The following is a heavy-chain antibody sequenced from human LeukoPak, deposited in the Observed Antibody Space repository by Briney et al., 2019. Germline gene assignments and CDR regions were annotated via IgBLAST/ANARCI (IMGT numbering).Heavy chain of an antibody. J-gene: IGHJ4*02. CDR3: ARARGLGKLSFVY. V-gene: IGHV1-46*01. CDR2: INPSGGST. CDR1: GYTSTSYY. Sequence: ASASVSCTASGYTSTSYYMHCVRQAPRPGLEWMGIINPSGGSTSYAQKFRGRVTMTKDTSTSTVYMERSSLRSEATALYYGARARGLGKLSFVYWGQGTLVTVSS. D-gene: IGHD3-16*02.